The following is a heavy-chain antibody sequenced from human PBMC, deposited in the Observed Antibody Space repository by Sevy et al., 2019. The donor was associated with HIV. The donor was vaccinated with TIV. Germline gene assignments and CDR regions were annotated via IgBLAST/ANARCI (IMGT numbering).Heavy chain of an antibody. V-gene: IGHV3-30*18. J-gene: IGHJ6*02. D-gene: IGHD3-9*01. Sequence: GGSLRLSCVVSGISFTTSGMHWVRQAPGKGLEWVAVISYHGRDKFYAESVKGRSTISRDNSKNMLYLQMNSLGAEDTAVYYCAKDFTGYNGMDVWGQGTKVTVSS. CDR2: ISYHGRDK. CDR3: AKDFTGYNGMDV. CDR1: GISFTTSG.